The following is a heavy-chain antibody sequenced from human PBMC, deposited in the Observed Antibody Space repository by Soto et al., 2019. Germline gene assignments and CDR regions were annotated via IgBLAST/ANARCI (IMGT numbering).Heavy chain of an antibody. D-gene: IGHD1-7*01. CDR1: GGTFSSYA. V-gene: IGHV1-69*06. Sequence: QVQLVQSGAEVKKPGSSVKVSCKASGGTFSSYAISWVRQAPGQGLEWMGGSIPIFGTANYAQKFQGRVTITADKSTSTAYMELSRLRSEDTAVYYCARTGGPRKTGTTAQGYYYYGMEVWGQGATVTVSS. CDR3: ARTGGPRKTGTTAQGYYYYGMEV. J-gene: IGHJ6*02. CDR2: SIPIFGTA.